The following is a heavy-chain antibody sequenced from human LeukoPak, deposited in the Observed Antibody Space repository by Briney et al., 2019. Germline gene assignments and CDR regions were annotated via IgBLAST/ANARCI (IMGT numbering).Heavy chain of an antibody. J-gene: IGHJ6*02. CDR3: ASVYNYGMDV. V-gene: IGHV1-46*01. Sequence: ASVKVSCKASGYTVTNYYLHWVRQAPGRGLEWMGILNPSGGSTSYSQKFQGRATLTRATSTSTVYMELSSLRSEDTAVYYCASVYNYGMDVWGQGTTVIVSS. CDR2: LNPSGGST. CDR1: GYTVTNYY.